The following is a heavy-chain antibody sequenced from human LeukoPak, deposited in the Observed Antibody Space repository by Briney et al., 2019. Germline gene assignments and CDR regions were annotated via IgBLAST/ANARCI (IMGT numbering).Heavy chain of an antibody. V-gene: IGHV4-39*01. Sequence: PSGTLSLTCTVSGGSINSRSYYWGWIRQSPGKGLGWIGSIYYSGSIYYNPSLKSRVTISVDTSKNQFSLKLSSVTAADTAIYYCARQDCSSSSCRNWFDTWGQGILVTVSS. CDR1: GGSINSRSYY. CDR3: ARQDCSSSSCRNWFDT. CDR2: IYYSGSI. J-gene: IGHJ5*02. D-gene: IGHD2-2*01.